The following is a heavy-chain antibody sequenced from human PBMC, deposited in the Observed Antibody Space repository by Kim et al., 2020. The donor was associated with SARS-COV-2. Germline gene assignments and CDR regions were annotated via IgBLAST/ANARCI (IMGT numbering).Heavy chain of an antibody. CDR3: ARAETQYFDILTGYYNVLDFDY. D-gene: IGHD3-9*01. CDR2: INQDGSEK. Sequence: GGSLRLSCAASGFTFSSFWMSWVRQAPGKGLEWVANINQDGSEKYYVDSVKGRFTISRDNAKNSLYLQMNSLRAEDTAVYYCARAETQYFDILTGYYNVLDFDYWGQGTLVTVSS. CDR1: GFTFSSFW. V-gene: IGHV3-7*01. J-gene: IGHJ4*02.